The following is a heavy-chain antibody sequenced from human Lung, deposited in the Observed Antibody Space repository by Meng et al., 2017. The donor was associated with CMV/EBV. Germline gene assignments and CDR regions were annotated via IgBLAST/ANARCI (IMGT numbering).Heavy chain of an antibody. Sequence: SXXVSXKASGGTFSSYAISWVRQAPGQGLEWMGGIIPIFGTANYAQKFQGRVTITTDESTSTAYMELSSLRSEDTAVYYCARGSRSGELLTFQFAFDIWXQGTMVTFSS. J-gene: IGHJ3*02. CDR3: ARGSRSGELLTFQFAFDI. CDR2: IIPIFGTA. V-gene: IGHV1-69*05. CDR1: GGTFSSYA. D-gene: IGHD2-15*01.